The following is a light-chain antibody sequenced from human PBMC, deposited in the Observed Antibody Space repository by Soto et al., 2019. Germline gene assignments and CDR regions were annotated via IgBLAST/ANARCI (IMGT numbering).Light chain of an antibody. CDR2: DVS. Sequence: QSALTQPASVSGSPGQSITISCTGTSSDVGGYNYVSWYQQHPGKAPKVMIYDVSNRPSGVSNRFSGSKSGNTASLTISGLQSEDEADYYFSSFTSSTTYVFGTGTQLTVL. CDR1: SSDVGGYNY. J-gene: IGLJ1*01. CDR3: SSFTSSTTYV. V-gene: IGLV2-14*01.